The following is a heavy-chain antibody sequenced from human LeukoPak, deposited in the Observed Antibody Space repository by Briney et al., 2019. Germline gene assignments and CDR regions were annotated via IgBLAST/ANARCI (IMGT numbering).Heavy chain of an antibody. CDR1: GGTFSSYA. V-gene: IGHV1-69*13. D-gene: IGHD2-8*01. CDR3: ARYCTNGVCGNDY. CDR2: IIPIFGTA. Sequence: GASVKVSCNASGGTFSSYAISWVRQAPGQGLEWMGGIIPIFGTANYAQKFQGRVTITADESTSTAYMELSSLRSEDTAVYYCARYCTNGVCGNDYWGQGTLVSVSS. J-gene: IGHJ4*02.